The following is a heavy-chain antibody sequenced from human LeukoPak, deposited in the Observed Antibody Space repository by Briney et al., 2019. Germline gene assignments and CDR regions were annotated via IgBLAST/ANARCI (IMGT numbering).Heavy chain of an antibody. CDR2: INPNSGGT. CDR1: GYTFTGYY. J-gene: IGHJ6*02. CDR3: ARAPAQYDILTGYYTVYYYGMDV. Sequence: PGASVKVSCKASGYTFTGYYMHWVRQAPGQGLEWMGWINPNSGGTNYAQKFQGRVTMTRDTSISTAYMELSRLRSDDTAVYYCARAPAQYDILTGYYTVYYYGMDVWGQGTTVTVS. D-gene: IGHD3-9*01. V-gene: IGHV1-2*02.